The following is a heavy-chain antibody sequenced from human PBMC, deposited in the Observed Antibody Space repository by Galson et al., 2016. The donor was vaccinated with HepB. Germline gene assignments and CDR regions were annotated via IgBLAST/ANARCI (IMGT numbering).Heavy chain of an antibody. D-gene: IGHD3-22*01. V-gene: IGHV3-53*01. CDR3: ARSDYADGNAYCFDW. J-gene: IGHJ4*02. Sequence: SLRLSCAVSGFTVSNNYLTWVRQAPGKGPEWVSSFYSDNSIYYVDSVKGRFSVSTDRSKNTMYLQMNSLRAEDTAVYYCARSDYADGNAYCFDWWGQGTLVAVSS. CDR1: GFTVSNNY. CDR2: FYSDNSI.